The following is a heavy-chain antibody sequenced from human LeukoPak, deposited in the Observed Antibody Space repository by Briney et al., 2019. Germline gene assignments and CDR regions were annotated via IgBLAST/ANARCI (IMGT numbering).Heavy chain of an antibody. V-gene: IGHV3-30*02. D-gene: IGHD3-22*01. CDR1: GFTFSTYD. Sequence: GGSLRLSCAASGFTFSTYDMHWVRQAPGKGLEWVAFIRYDGSLSYYADSVKGRFTISRDNSKNTLYLQMNSLRAEDTAVYYCARDLVVVPVYFDYWGQGTLVTVSS. CDR3: ARDLVVVPVYFDY. CDR2: IRYDGSLS. J-gene: IGHJ4*02.